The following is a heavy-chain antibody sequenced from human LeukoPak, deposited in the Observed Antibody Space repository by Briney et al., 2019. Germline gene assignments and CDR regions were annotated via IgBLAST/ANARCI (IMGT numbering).Heavy chain of an antibody. Sequence: SETLSLTCTVSGGSISSSSYYWGWIRQPPGKGLEWIGSIYYSGSTYYNPSLKSRVTISVDTSKNQFSLKLSSVTAADTAVYYCARVFSGTPLDYWGQGTLVTVSS. D-gene: IGHD5-12*01. CDR1: GGSISSSSYY. V-gene: IGHV4-39*07. CDR2: IYYSGST. J-gene: IGHJ4*02. CDR3: ARVFSGTPLDY.